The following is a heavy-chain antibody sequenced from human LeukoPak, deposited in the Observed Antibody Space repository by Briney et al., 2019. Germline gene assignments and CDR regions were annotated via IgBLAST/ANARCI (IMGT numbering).Heavy chain of an antibody. CDR2: IRYDGSTQ. J-gene: IGHJ6*03. CDR1: GFSFSSYG. CDR3: AKDWYYYDSSGYYPYYYYYYMDV. D-gene: IGHD3-22*01. Sequence: GGSLRLSCVASGFSFSSYGMHWVRQAPGKGLEWVAFIRYDGSTQFYADSVKGRFTISRDNSKNSLYLQMNSLRAEDTAVYYCAKDWYYYDSSGYYPYYYYYYMDVWGKGTTVTVSS. V-gene: IGHV3-30*02.